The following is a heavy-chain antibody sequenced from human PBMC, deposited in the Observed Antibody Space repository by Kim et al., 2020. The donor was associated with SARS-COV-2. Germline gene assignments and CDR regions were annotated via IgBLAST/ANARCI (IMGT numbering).Heavy chain of an antibody. V-gene: IGHV4-31*03. CDR3: ARGLPYDFLSGYPTLNYYYYGMDV. Sequence: SETLSLTCTVSGGSISSGCYYWSWIRQHPGKGLEWIGYIYYSGSTYYNPSLKRRVTISVDTSKNQFSLKLSSVTAADTAVYYCARGLPYDFLSGYPTLNYYYYGMDVWCQGTTVTVSS. CDR2: IYYSGST. D-gene: IGHD3-3*01. CDR1: GGSISSGCYY. J-gene: IGHJ6*02.